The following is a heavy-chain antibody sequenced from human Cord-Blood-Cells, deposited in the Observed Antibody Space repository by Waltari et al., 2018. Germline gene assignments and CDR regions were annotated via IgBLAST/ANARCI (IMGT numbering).Heavy chain of an antibody. V-gene: IGHV1-8*03. D-gene: IGHD6-19*01. CDR2: MNPNSGNT. CDR3: ARASSGWYAFDI. CDR1: GYPFTSYD. J-gene: IGHJ3*02. Sequence: QVQLVQSGAEVKKPGASVKVSCKASGYPFTSYDINWVRQATGQGLELMVWMNPNSGNTGKAQKFQCRVTITRNTSISTAYMELSRLRSEDTAVYYCARASSGWYAFDIWGQGTMVTVSS.